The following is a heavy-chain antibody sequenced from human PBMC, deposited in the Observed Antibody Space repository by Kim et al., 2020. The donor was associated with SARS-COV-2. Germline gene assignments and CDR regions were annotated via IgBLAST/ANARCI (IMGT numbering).Heavy chain of an antibody. CDR1: GFTFGDYA. Sequence: GGSLRLSCTASGFTFGDYAMSWFRQAPGKGLEWVGFIRSKAYGGTKAYAASVKGRFTISRDDTKSIAYLQMNSLKTEDTAVCYCTRALPPPWQWLVVGHWFDPWGQGTLVTVSS. J-gene: IGHJ5*02. CDR2: IRSKAYGGTK. D-gene: IGHD6-19*01. CDR3: TRALPPPWQWLVVGHWFDP. V-gene: IGHV3-49*03.